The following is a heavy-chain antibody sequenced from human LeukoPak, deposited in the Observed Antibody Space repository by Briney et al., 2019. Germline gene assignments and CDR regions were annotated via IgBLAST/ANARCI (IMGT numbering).Heavy chain of an antibody. V-gene: IGHV3-74*01. CDR1: GFTFSSYW. CDR2: INTDGSST. D-gene: IGHD5-24*01. J-gene: IGHJ4*02. CDR3: AGRRDXYNYVGY. Sequence: PGGSLRLSCAASGFTFSSYWMYWVRQAPGKGLVWVSRINTDGSSTSYADSVKGRFTISRDNAKNTLYLQMNSLRAEDTAVYYCAGRRDXYNYVGYWGQGTLVTVSS.